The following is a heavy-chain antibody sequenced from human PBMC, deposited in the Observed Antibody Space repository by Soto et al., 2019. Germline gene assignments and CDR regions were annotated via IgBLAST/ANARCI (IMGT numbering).Heavy chain of an antibody. CDR2: IKEDGSKI. Sequence: EVQLVESGGGLVQPGGSLRLSCAAAGFNFGSSWMTWVRQAPGKGLEWVANIKEDGSKIYYLDSVRGRFTISRDNAKNSVYVEMNSLRAEDTALYYCARDVSPGSSGLYFDAFDIWGRGTMVIVSS. V-gene: IGHV3-7*05. CDR3: ARDVSPGSSGLYFDAFDI. D-gene: IGHD6-25*01. CDR1: GFNFGSSW. J-gene: IGHJ3*02.